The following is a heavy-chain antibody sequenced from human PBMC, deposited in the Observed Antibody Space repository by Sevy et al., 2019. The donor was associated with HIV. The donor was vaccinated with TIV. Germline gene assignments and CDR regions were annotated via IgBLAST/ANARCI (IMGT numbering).Heavy chain of an antibody. J-gene: IGHJ4*02. CDR3: ATGLGKSDFDY. CDR1: GFTFSNAW. V-gene: IGHV3-15*01. Sequence: GGSLRLSCAASGFTFSNAWMSWVRQAPGKGLEWVGRIKSKIDGATRDLAAPVKGRITNSRDDSRNTLYLQMNSLKTEDTGVYYCATGLGKSDFDYWGQGTLVTVSS. CDR2: IKSKIDGATR. D-gene: IGHD3-9*01.